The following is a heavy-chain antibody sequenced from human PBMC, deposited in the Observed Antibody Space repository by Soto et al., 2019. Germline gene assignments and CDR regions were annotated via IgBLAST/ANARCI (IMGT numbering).Heavy chain of an antibody. CDR2: ISSSDNII. CDR1: GFTFSDYY. J-gene: IGHJ4*02. D-gene: IGHD3-22*01. V-gene: IGHV3-11*01. CDR3: ARDRGYYDSSGYFDY. Sequence: QVQLVESGGGLVKPGGSLRLSCAASGFTFSDYYMSWIRQAPGKGLEWVSYISSSDNIIYYADSVKGRFTISRDNAKNSLYMQMNSLRAEDTAVYYCARDRGYYDSSGYFDYWGQGTLVTVSS.